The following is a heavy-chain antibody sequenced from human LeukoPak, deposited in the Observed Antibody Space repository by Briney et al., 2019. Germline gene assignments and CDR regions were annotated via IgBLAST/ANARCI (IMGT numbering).Heavy chain of an antibody. D-gene: IGHD2-2*01. J-gene: IGHJ4*02. V-gene: IGHV1-2*02. CDR1: GYTFTGYY. Sequence: ASVKVSCKASGYTFTGYYMDWVRQAPGQGLEWMGWINPNSGGTNYAQKFQGRVTMTRDTSISTAYMELSRLRSDDTAVYYCARAHPRGVPAAIFYWGQGTLVTVSS. CDR3: ARAHPRGVPAAIFY. CDR2: INPNSGGT.